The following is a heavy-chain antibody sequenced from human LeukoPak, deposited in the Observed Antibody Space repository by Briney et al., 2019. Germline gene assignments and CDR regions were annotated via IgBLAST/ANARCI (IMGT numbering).Heavy chain of an antibody. D-gene: IGHD3-10*01. CDR1: GYTLTELS. V-gene: IGHV1-24*01. Sequence: ASVKVSCKVSGYTLTELSMHWVRQAPGKGLEWMGGFDPEDGETIYAQKFQGRVTMTRDTSISTAYMELSRLRSDDTAVYYCARDFRRVGALPPEYYYGSGSLPVYWGQGTLVTVSS. CDR2: FDPEDGET. J-gene: IGHJ4*02. CDR3: ARDFRRVGALPPEYYYGSGSLPVY.